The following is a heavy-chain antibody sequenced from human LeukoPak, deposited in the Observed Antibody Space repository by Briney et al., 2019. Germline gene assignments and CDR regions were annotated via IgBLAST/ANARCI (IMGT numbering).Heavy chain of an antibody. V-gene: IGHV3-48*02. CDR3: ARVPSLLSDAFDI. J-gene: IGHJ3*02. Sequence: PGGSLRLSCVASGFTLSTYSMSCVRQAPGKGLEWVSYISSRSNAIYYADSVKGRFTISRDNAKNSLYLQMNSLRDEDTAVYYCARVPSLLSDAFDIWGQGTMVTVSS. CDR1: GFTLSTYS. CDR2: ISSRSNAI.